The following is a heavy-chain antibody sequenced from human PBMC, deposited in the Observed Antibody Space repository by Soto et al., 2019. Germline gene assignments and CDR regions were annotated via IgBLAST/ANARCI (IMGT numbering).Heavy chain of an antibody. CDR2: INQDGSEK. Sequence: EVHLVESGGGLVQTGGSLRLSCAIFESTVIRDGMNWVRQVQGKGREWVAHINQDGSEKYYVDSVKGRFTISRDNAKKSLYLQMNSLSPADTAMYYCSGGVGDAFWGQGTLVTVSS. D-gene: IGHD1-26*01. J-gene: IGHJ4*02. CDR3: SGGVGDAF. V-gene: IGHV3-7*04. CDR1: ESTVIRDG.